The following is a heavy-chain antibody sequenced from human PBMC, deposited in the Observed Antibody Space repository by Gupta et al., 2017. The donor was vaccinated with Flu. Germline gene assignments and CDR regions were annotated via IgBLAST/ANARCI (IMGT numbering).Heavy chain of an antibody. J-gene: IGHJ4*02. CDR1: GFTFSAYA. CDR2: ISSSGVP. V-gene: IGHV3-48*03. CDR3: ARGHWDS. Sequence: EVHLVESGGGLVQPGGSLRLSCATSGFTFSAYALNWVRQAPGKGLEWVSFISSSGVPYNTESVKGRFTISRDNAKNSVYLQMDSLRAEDTAFYYCARGHWDSWGQGTLVTVSS.